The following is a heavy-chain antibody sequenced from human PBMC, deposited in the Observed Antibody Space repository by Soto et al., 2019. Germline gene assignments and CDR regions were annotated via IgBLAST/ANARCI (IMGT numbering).Heavy chain of an antibody. CDR2: ISYDGSNK. D-gene: IGHD5-18*01. V-gene: IGHV3-30-3*01. CDR3: ARDLYTAMVTAVDY. CDR1: GFTFSSYA. Sequence: QVQLVESGGGVVQPGRYLRLSCAASGFTFSSYAMHWVRQAPGKGLEWVAVISYDGSNKYYADSVKGRFTISRDNSKNTLYLQMNSLRAEDTAVYYCARDLYTAMVTAVDYWGQGTLVTVSS. J-gene: IGHJ4*02.